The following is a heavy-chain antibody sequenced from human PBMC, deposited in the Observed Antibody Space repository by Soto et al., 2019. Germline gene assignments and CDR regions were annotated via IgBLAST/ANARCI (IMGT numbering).Heavy chain of an antibody. V-gene: IGHV1-2*02. CDR2: INPSSGET. J-gene: IGHJ4*02. Sequence: ASVKVSCKASGYTFIDYFIQWVRQAPGQGLEWMGWINPSSGETTYAQKFQGRVTMTRDTSISTAYMDLITLRSDDTAIYYRVRGLKWRDLDCWGQGTPVTVSS. CDR3: VRGLKWRDLDC. CDR1: GYTFIDYF. D-gene: IGHD2-15*01.